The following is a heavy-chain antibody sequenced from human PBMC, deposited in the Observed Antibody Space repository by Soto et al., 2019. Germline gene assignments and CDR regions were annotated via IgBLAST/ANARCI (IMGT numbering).Heavy chain of an antibody. CDR2: ISYDGNNK. D-gene: IGHD4-17*01. J-gene: IGHJ6*02. CDR3: AKDLQAYGDYDYYCYGLDV. CDR1: GFTFSTFG. Sequence: QLVESGGGVVPPGASLRLSCAASGFTFSTFGMHWVRQTPGKGLEGVAVISYDGNNKVYADSVKGRFTISRDNFKNTVDLVMNTLKVDDTAVYYCAKDLQAYGDYDYYCYGLDVWGQVDTVSVSS. V-gene: IGHV3-30*18.